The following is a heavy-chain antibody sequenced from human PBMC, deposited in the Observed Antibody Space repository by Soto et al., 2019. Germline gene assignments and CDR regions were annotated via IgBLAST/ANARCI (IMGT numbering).Heavy chain of an antibody. D-gene: IGHD3-22*01. V-gene: IGHV4-34*01. J-gene: IGHJ4*02. CDR1: GVSFSGYY. Sequence: SETLSLTCAVYGVSFSGYYWSWIRQPPGKGLEWIGEINHSGSTNYNPSLKSRVTISVDTSKNQFSLKLSSVTAADTAVYYCARAKVMYYYDSSGYANFDYWGQGTLVTVSS. CDR2: INHSGST. CDR3: ARAKVMYYYDSSGYANFDY.